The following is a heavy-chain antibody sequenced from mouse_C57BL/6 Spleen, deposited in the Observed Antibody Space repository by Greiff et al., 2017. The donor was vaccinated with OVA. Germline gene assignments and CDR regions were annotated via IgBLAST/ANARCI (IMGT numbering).Heavy chain of an antibody. D-gene: IGHD1-1*01. CDR3: ARLNFDYGSSFGY. J-gene: IGHJ2*01. CDR1: GYTFTSYW. V-gene: IGHV1-55*01. Sequence: QVQLQQSGAELVKPGASVKMSCKASGYTFTSYWITWVKQRPGQGLEWIGDIYPGSGSTNYNEKFKSKATLTVDTSSSTAYMQLSSLTSEDSAVYYCARLNFDYGSSFGYWGQGTTLTVSS. CDR2: IYPGSGST.